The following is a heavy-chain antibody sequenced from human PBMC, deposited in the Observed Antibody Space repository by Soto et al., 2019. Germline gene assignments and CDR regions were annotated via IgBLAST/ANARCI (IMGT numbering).Heavy chain of an antibody. Sequence: SETLSLTCTVSGVSISSGDYYWSWIRQTPGKGLEWIGYIYYSENTYYNPSLKSRVAISGDTSKNQFSLKLSSVTAADTAVYYCARHTVRAYYYGSEPRLRTPNWFDPWGQGTLVTVSS. D-gene: IGHD3-10*01. J-gene: IGHJ5*02. CDR2: IYYSENT. V-gene: IGHV4-30-4*01. CDR1: GVSISSGDYY. CDR3: ARHTVRAYYYGSEPRLRTPNWFDP.